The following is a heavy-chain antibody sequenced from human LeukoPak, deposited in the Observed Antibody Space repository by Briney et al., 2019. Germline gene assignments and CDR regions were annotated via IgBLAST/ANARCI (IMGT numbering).Heavy chain of an antibody. Sequence: PSETLSLTCAVYGGSFSGYYWSWIRHPPGKGRRWMGKINHSGSTNYNPSLKSRVTISVDTSKNQFSLKLSSVTAADTAVYYCARRLRFFRLVTYNWFDPWGQGTLVTVSS. CDR1: GGSFSGYY. J-gene: IGHJ5*02. CDR3: ARRLRFFRLVTYNWFDP. V-gene: IGHV4-34*01. CDR2: INHSGST. D-gene: IGHD3-3*01.